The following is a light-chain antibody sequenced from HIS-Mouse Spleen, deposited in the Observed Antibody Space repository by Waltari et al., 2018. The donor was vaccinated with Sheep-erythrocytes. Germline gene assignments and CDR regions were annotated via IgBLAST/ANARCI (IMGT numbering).Light chain of an antibody. Sequence: QSALTQPRSVSGSPGQSVTISCTGTSSYVGGYNYVSWYQPHPGKAPKLMIYEVSKRPSGVPDRFSGSKSGNTASLAISGLRSEDEADYYCAAWDDSLSGPVFGGGTKLTVL. CDR3: AAWDDSLSGPV. CDR2: EVS. V-gene: IGLV2-11*01. CDR1: SSYVGGYNY. J-gene: IGLJ3*02.